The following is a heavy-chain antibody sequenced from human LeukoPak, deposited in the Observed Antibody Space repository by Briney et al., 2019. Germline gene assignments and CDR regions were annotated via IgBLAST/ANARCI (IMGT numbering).Heavy chain of an antibody. CDR3: ARFSEYYHSSVHYLDY. CDR1: GGSISSYY. V-gene: IGHV4-4*07. CDR2: ISTSGST. D-gene: IGHD3-22*01. Sequence: SETLSLTCTVSGGSISSYYWSWIRQPAGKGLKWIGRISTSGSTNYNPSLKSRVTMSVDTSKNQFSLKLSSVTAADTAVYYCARFSEYYHSSVHYLDYWGQGTLVSVSS. J-gene: IGHJ4*02.